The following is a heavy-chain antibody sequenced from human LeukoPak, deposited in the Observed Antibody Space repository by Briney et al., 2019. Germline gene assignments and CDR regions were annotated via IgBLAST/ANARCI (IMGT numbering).Heavy chain of an antibody. J-gene: IGHJ4*02. CDR1: GFTFSSYG. CDR3: ARETPRRGETRDGYR. CDR2: VSSGGNS. V-gene: IGHV3-23*01. Sequence: GASLRLSCTASGFTFSSYGMSWVRQAPGKGLDWVSAVSSGGNSNYSDSVTGRLTISRDNPKNLLFLQINSLRVEDTAVYYCARETPRRGETRDGYRWGQGTVVTVSS. D-gene: IGHD5-24*01.